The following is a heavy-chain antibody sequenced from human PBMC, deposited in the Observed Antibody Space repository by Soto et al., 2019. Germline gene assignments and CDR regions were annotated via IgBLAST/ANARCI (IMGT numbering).Heavy chain of an antibody. CDR3: ATVLPERDTDFNY. V-gene: IGHV4-4*02. J-gene: IGHJ4*02. CDR2: IYHSGST. CDR1: GGSLSSSNW. D-gene: IGHD3-9*01. Sequence: SETLSLTCAVSGGSLSSSNWWSWVRQPPGKGLVWIGEIYHSGSTNYNPSLKSRVTISVDKSKNQFSLKLSSVTAADTAVYYCATVLPERDTDFNYSGQGTLVTVTS.